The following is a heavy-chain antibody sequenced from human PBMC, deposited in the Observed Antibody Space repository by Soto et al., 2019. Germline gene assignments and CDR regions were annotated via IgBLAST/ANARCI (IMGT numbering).Heavy chain of an antibody. D-gene: IGHD3-10*01. J-gene: IGHJ4*02. CDR1: GYNVISYW. CDR3: ARQAYYGSGTYYSDY. V-gene: IGHV5-51*01. Sequence: GESLKISCKASGYNVISYWVAWVRQVPGKGLEWMGIIYPGDSDATYSPSFEGQVTFSVDKSITTAYLQWISLKASDTAVYYCARQAYYGSGTYYSDYWGQGTQVTVSS. CDR2: IYPGDSDA.